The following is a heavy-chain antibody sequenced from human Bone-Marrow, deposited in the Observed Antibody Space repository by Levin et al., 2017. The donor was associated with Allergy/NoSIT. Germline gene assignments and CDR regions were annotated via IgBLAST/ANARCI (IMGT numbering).Heavy chain of an antibody. CDR3: ARGLGRGGVIMPWDYYYYGMDV. CDR2: MNPNSGNT. V-gene: IGHV1-8*01. D-gene: IGHD3-10*01. Sequence: ASVKVSCKASGYTFTSYDINWVRQATGQGLEWMGWMNPNSGNTGYAQKFQGRVTMTRNTSISTAYMELSSLRSEDTAVYYCARGLGRGGVIMPWDYYYYGMDVWGQGTTVTVSS. J-gene: IGHJ6*02. CDR1: GYTFTSYD.